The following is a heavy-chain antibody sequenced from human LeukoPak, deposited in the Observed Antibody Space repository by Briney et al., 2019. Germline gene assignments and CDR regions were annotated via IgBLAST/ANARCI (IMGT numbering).Heavy chain of an antibody. V-gene: IGHV1-3*01. CDR2: INAGNGNT. D-gene: IGHD6-13*01. CDR1: GGTFSSYA. J-gene: IGHJ4*02. CDR3: ARGWRGQQLVSGY. Sequence: ASVKVSCKASGGTFSSYAISWVRQAPGQGLEWMGGINAGNGNTKYSQKFQGRVTITRDTSASTAYMELSSLRSEDTAVYYCARGWRGQQLVSGYWGQGTLVTVSS.